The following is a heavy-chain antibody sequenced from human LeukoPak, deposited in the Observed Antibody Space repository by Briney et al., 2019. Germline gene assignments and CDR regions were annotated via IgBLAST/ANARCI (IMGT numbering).Heavy chain of an antibody. CDR3: ATEWSYYDSSGYSSY. V-gene: IGHV1-24*01. CDR1: GYTLTELS. CDR2: FDPEDGET. D-gene: IGHD3-22*01. J-gene: IGHJ4*02. Sequence: ASVKVSCKVSGYTLTELSMHWVRQAPGKGLEWMGGFDPEDGETIYAQKFQGRVTMTEDTSTDTAYMELSSLRFEDTAVYYCATEWSYYDSSGYSSYWGQGTLVTVSS.